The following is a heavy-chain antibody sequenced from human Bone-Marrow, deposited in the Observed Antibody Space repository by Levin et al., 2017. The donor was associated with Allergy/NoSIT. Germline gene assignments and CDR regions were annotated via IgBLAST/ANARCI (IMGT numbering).Heavy chain of an antibody. Sequence: GGSLRLSCVASGFTFDHYAMNWVRQAPGKGLEWVSGISWNGDNIGYADSVQGRFSISRDDTTNSLYLQMDSLRPEDTAFYYCTKGRGSSRSEPADYWGQGTLVTVSS. J-gene: IGHJ4*02. V-gene: IGHV3-9*01. CDR2: ISWNGDNI. CDR1: GFTFDHYA. D-gene: IGHD1-26*01. CDR3: TKGRGSSRSEPADY.